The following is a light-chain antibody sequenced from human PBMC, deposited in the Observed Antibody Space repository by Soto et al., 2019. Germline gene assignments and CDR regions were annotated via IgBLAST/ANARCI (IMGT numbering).Light chain of an antibody. Sequence: QSVLTQPASVSGSPGQSITISCTGTSGDVGGYNYVSWYQQHPGKAPKLMIYEVTNRPSGVSNRFSGSQSGNTASLTISGLQAEDEADYYCSSYTSSSTLWVFGGGTKVTVL. V-gene: IGLV2-14*01. CDR3: SSYTSSSTLWV. CDR1: SGDVGGYNY. CDR2: EVT. J-gene: IGLJ3*02.